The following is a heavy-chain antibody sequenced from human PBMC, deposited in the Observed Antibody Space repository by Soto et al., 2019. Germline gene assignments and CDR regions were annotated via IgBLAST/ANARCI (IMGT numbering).Heavy chain of an antibody. V-gene: IGHV3-30-3*01. J-gene: IGHJ5*02. CDR3: ARPSREYQLLFNWFDP. CDR1: GFTFSSYA. CDR2: ISYDGSNK. Sequence: GGSLRLSCAASGFTFSSYAMHWVRQAPGKGLEWVAVISYDGSNKYYADSVKGRFTISRDNSKNTLYLQMNSLRAEDTAVYYCARPSREYQLLFNWFDPWGQGTLVTVSS. D-gene: IGHD2-2*01.